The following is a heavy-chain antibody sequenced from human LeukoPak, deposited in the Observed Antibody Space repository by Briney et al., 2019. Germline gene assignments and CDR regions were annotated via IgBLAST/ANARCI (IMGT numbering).Heavy chain of an antibody. Sequence: GGSLRLSCVGSGFTFDDFAMHWVRQAPGKGLEWVSGISWNSGRRGYADSVKGRFTISRDNAKNTLYLQMNSLRADDTAVYYCAGERSDMTDYWGQGTLVTVSS. V-gene: IGHV3-9*01. CDR1: GFTFDDFA. J-gene: IGHJ4*02. D-gene: IGHD3-10*01. CDR2: ISWNSGRR. CDR3: AGERSDMTDY.